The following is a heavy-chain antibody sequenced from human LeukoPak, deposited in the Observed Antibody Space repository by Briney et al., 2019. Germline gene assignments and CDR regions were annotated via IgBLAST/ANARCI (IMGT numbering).Heavy chain of an antibody. V-gene: IGHV3-23*01. Sequence: GGSLRLSCAASGFIFGSYGMSWVRQAPGEGLEWVSGISGSTYTTYYADSVSGRFTISRDNSSNTLYLQMNMLRAEDTAVYYCARVGGYCSGGSCYFWFDPWGQGTLVTVSS. D-gene: IGHD2-15*01. CDR1: GFIFGSYG. J-gene: IGHJ5*02. CDR3: ARVGGYCSGGSCYFWFDP. CDR2: ISGSTYTT.